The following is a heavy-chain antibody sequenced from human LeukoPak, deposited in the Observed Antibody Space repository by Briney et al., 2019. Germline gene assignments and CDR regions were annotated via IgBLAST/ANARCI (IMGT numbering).Heavy chain of an antibody. D-gene: IGHD6-19*01. V-gene: IGHV4-31*03. J-gene: IGHJ4*02. CDR2: IYYSGST. Sequence: SETLSLTCTVSGGSISSGGYYWSWIRQHPGKGLEWTGYIYYSGSTYYNPSLKSRVTISVDTSKNQFSLKLSSVTAADTAVYYCARGVSGWAVFDYWGQGTLVTVSS. CDR1: GGSISSGGYY. CDR3: ARGVSGWAVFDY.